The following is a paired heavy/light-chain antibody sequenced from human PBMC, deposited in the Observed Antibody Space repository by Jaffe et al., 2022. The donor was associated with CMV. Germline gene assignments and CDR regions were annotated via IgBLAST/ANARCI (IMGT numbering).Light chain of an antibody. CDR1: SSDVGGYNY. J-gene: IGLJ2*01. V-gene: IGLV2-14*03. Sequence: QSALTQPASVSGSPGQSITISCTGTSSDVGGYNYVSWYQQHPDKAPKLMIYDVSNRPSGVSNRFSGSKSGNTASLTISGLQAEDEADYYCSSYTSSNTWTVFGGGTKLTVL. CDR2: DVS. CDR3: SSYTSSNTWTV.
Heavy chain of an antibody. J-gene: IGHJ5*02. CDR2: IYPGDSDT. CDR3: VRRDGYNSHWFDP. V-gene: IGHV5-51*01. CDR1: GDSFTSYW. Sequence: EVQLVQSGAEVKKPGESLKISCQGSGDSFTSYWIAWVRQTPEKGLEWMGIIYPGDSDTRYSPSFQGQVTISVDKSISTAYLQWSSLKASDTAMYYCVRRDGYNSHWFDPWGQGTLVTVSS. D-gene: IGHD5-12*01.